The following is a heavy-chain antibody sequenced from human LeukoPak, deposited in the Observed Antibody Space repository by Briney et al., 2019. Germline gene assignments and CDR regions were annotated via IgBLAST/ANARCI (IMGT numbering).Heavy chain of an antibody. CDR2: IYYSGST. V-gene: IGHV4-59*01. CDR1: SASISSYY. D-gene: IGHD3-22*01. J-gene: IGHJ3*02. Sequence: SETLSLTCTVASASISSYYWSWIRQPPGKGLEWIGYIYYSGSTNYNPSLKSRVTISVDTYKNQFSLKLSSVTAADTAVYYCARGKTYYDISKDAFDSWGQGTMVTLSS. CDR3: ARGKTYYDISKDAFDS.